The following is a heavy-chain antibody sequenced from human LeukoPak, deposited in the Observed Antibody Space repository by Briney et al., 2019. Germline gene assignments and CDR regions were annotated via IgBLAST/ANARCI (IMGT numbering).Heavy chain of an antibody. Sequence: GASVKVSCKASGYTFTGYYMHWVRQAPGQGLEWMGRINPNSGGTNYAQEFQGRVTMTRDTSISTAYMELSRLRSDDTAVYYCARVGDYYDSSGSPWGQGTLVTVSS. V-gene: IGHV1-2*06. CDR3: ARVGDYYDSSGSP. CDR1: GYTFTGYY. CDR2: INPNSGGT. D-gene: IGHD3-22*01. J-gene: IGHJ5*02.